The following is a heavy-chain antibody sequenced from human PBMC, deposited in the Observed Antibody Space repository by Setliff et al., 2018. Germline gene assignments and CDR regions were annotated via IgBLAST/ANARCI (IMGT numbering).Heavy chain of an antibody. J-gene: IGHJ4*02. V-gene: IGHV4-39*02. Sequence: SETLSLTCTVSGVSIGDAYYYWAWIRQPPGKGLEWVGSVSFSGSAYFSPSLKSRVAISLDTSTNVFSLKLNSLIAADTAVYYCAGDPGVHSGTWSLDSWGQGSLVTVSS. CDR2: VSFSGSA. CDR1: GVSIGDAYYY. D-gene: IGHD2-21*01. CDR3: AGDPGVHSGTWSLDS.